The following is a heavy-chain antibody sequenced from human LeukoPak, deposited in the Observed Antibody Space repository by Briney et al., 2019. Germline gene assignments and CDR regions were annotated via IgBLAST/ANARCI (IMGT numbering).Heavy chain of an antibody. J-gene: IGHJ3*02. CDR1: GYTFTGYY. D-gene: IGHD3-22*01. CDR3: ARRRVSYDRSGSDAFDI. CDR2: INPNSGGT. Sequence: ASVKVSCKASGYTFTGYYMHWVRQAPGQGLEWMGWINPNSGGTNYAQKFQGRVTMTRDPSISTAYMELSRLRSDDTAVYYCARRRVSYDRSGSDAFDIWGQGTMVTVSS. V-gene: IGHV1-2*02.